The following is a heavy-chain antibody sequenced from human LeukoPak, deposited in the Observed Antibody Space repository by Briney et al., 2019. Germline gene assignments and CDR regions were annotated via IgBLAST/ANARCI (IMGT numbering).Heavy chain of an antibody. CDR1: GGSISSYY. Sequence: PSETLSLTCTVSGGSISSYYWSWIRQPAGKGLEWIGRIYTSGSTNYNPSLRSRVTMSVDTSKNQFSLKLSSVTAADTAVYYCARDLGPVYDILTGYYSRGWFDPWGQGTLVTVSS. D-gene: IGHD3-9*01. CDR2: IYTSGST. V-gene: IGHV4-4*07. J-gene: IGHJ5*02. CDR3: ARDLGPVYDILTGYYSRGWFDP.